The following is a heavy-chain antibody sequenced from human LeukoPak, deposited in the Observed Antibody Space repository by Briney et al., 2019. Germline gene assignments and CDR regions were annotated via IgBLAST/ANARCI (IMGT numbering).Heavy chain of an antibody. CDR1: GGSITSGDYY. CDR2: IYYWGST. V-gene: IGHV4-30-4*08. D-gene: IGHD6-13*01. J-gene: IGHJ4*01. CDR3: ARHSRGIADY. Sequence: SETLSLTCTVSGGSITSGDYYWTWIRQHPGKGLEWIGYIYYWGSTYYNPSLKSRVTISVDTSKNQFSLKLSSVTAADTAVYYCARHSRGIADYWGQGTLVTVSS.